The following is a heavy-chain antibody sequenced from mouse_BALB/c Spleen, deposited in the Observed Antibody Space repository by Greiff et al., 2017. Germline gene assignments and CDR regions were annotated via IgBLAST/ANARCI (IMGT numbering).Heavy chain of an antibody. J-gene: IGHJ4*01. Sequence: EVKLVESGGGLVQPGGSRKLSCAASGFTFSSFGMHWVRQAPEKGLEWVAYISSGSSTIYYADTVKGRFTISRDNPKKTLFLQMTSLRSEDTAMYYCARGNFYAMDYWGQGTSVTVSS. CDR3: ARGNFYAMDY. CDR2: ISSGSSTI. CDR1: GFTFSSFG. D-gene: IGHD2-1*01. V-gene: IGHV5-17*02.